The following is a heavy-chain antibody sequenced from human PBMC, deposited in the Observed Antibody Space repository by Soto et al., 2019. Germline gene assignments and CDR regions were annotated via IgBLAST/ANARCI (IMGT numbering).Heavy chain of an antibody. V-gene: IGHV1-69*13. Sequence: ASVKVSCKAPGGTFSSDAIDWVRQAPGQGLEWMGGIIPNFGTTNYAQKFQGRATITADESTSTVYMELSSLRSEDTAVYYCARDPVDTSMLTGYYGMDVWGQGTTVTVSS. CDR1: GGTFSSDA. D-gene: IGHD5-18*01. J-gene: IGHJ6*02. CDR3: ARDPVDTSMLTGYYGMDV. CDR2: IIPNFGTT.